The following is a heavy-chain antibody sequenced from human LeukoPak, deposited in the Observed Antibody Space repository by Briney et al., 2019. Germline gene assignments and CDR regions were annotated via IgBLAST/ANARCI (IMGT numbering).Heavy chain of an antibody. CDR3: ARDEGMIVS. D-gene: IGHD3-22*01. Sequence: SETLSLTCAVYGGSFSGYYWSWIRQPPGKGLEWIGSIYHSGSTYYNPSLKSRVTISVDTSKNQFSLKLSSVTAADTAVYYCARDEGMIVSWGQGTLVTVSS. V-gene: IGHV4-34*01. CDR1: GGSFSGYY. J-gene: IGHJ4*02. CDR2: IYHSGST.